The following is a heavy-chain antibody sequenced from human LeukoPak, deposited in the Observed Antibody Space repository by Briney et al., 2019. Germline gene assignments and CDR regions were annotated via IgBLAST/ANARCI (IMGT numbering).Heavy chain of an antibody. D-gene: IGHD4-17*01. Sequence: SETLSLTCTVSGGSISSYYWSWIRRPPGKGLEWIGHIYYSGSTNYNPSLKSRVTISVDTSKNQFSLKLSSVTAADTAVYYCARALESIGDYALNWFDPWGQGTLVTVSS. J-gene: IGHJ5*02. CDR1: GGSISSYY. V-gene: IGHV4-59*01. CDR3: ARALESIGDYALNWFDP. CDR2: IYYSGST.